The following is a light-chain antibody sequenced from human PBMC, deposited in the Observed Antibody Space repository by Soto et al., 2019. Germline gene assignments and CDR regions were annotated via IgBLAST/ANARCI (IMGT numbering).Light chain of an antibody. CDR1: QSVKSN. V-gene: IGKV3-15*01. CDR2: GAS. J-gene: IGKJ5*01. Sequence: IVMTQSPATLSVSPGERATLSCRASQSVKSNLAWYQQKPGQGPRLLIYGASTRATGIPARFSGSGSGTEFTLTISSLQSEDFAVYYCQQYNNWPLTFGQGTRLEIK. CDR3: QQYNNWPLT.